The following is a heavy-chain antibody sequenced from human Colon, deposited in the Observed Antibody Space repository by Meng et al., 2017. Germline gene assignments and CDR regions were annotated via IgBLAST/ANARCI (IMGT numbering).Heavy chain of an antibody. Sequence: GESLKIPCAASGFTFSDHYMSWIRQAPGKGLEWVSYISRSGSTIYYADSVKGRFTISRDNAKNSLYLQMNSLRAEDTAVYYCARDQNPPLLWFGELSLNWFDPWGQGTLVTVSS. V-gene: IGHV3-11*04. J-gene: IGHJ5*02. CDR1: GFTFSDHY. D-gene: IGHD3-10*01. CDR2: ISRSGSTI. CDR3: ARDQNPPLLWFGELSLNWFDP.